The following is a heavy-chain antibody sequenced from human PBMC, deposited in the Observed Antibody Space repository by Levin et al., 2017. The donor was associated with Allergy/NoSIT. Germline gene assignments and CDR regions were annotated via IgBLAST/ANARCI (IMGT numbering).Heavy chain of an antibody. V-gene: IGHV4-61*09. CDR1: GGSISSGTYY. J-gene: IGHJ6*03. CDR2: IYTSGRT. Sequence: SETLSLTCSVSGGSISSGTYYWSWIRQPAGKGLEWIGHIYTSGRTNYNPSLKGRVTISLDTSKNQVSLRLNYVAAADTAIYYCARVTGSYVDSSYYYYMDVWGKGTTVTVSS. CDR3: ARVTGSYVDSSYYYYMDV. D-gene: IGHD3-10*01.